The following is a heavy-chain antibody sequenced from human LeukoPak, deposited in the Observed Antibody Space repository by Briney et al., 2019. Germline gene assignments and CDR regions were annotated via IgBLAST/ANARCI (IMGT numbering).Heavy chain of an antibody. J-gene: IGHJ4*02. V-gene: IGHV2-5*02. Sequence: SGPTLVQPPHTLTLSCTFSEFSLNALGVGVGWIRQPPGKALEWLSFISWDGDERYRPSLNSRLAITNDTSKNQVLLTMTNMDPVDTATYYCAHRLDRWSDNGSADYFDYWGQGILVTVSS. CDR3: AHRLDRWSDNGSADYFDY. CDR2: ISWDGDE. CDR1: EFSLNALGVG. D-gene: IGHD1-26*01.